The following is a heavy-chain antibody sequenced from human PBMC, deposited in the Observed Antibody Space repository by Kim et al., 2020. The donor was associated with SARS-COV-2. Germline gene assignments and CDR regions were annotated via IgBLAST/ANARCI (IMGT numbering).Heavy chain of an antibody. J-gene: IGHJ6*02. D-gene: IGHD3-10*01. V-gene: IGHV4-34*01. CDR2: INHSGST. CDR3: ARLGTMVRGVIITPARHYYGMDV. Sequence: SETLSLTCAVYGGSFSGYYWSWIRQPPGKGLEWIGEINHSGSTNYNPSLKSRVTISVDTSKNQFSLKLSSVTAADTAVYYCARLGTMVRGVIITPARHYYGMDVWGQGTTVTVSS. CDR1: GGSFSGYY.